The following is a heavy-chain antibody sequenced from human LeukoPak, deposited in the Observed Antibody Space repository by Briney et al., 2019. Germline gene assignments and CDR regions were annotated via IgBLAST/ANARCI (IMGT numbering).Heavy chain of an antibody. J-gene: IGHJ6*02. CDR1: GFTFSSYW. V-gene: IGHV3-7*01. Sequence: GGSLRLSCAASGFTFSSYWMSWVRQAPGKGLEWVANIKQDGSEKYYVGSVKGRFTISRDNAKNSLYLQMNSLRAEDTAVYYCARADYYDSSDPYYYYGMDVWGQGTTVTVSS. CDR3: ARADYYDSSDPYYYYGMDV. CDR2: IKQDGSEK. D-gene: IGHD3-22*01.